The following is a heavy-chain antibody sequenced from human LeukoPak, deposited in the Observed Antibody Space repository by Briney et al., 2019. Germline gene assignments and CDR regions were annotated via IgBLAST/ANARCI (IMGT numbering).Heavy chain of an antibody. CDR1: GGSFSGYY. J-gene: IGHJ5*02. Sequence: PSETPSLTCAVYGGSFSGYYWSWIRQPPGKGLEWIGEINHSGSTNYNPSLKSRVTISVDTSKNQFSLKLSSVTAADTAVYYCATFTVAGSGGQEGWFDPWGQGTLVTVSS. CDR2: INHSGST. CDR3: ATFTVAGSGGQEGWFDP. D-gene: IGHD6-19*01. V-gene: IGHV4-34*01.